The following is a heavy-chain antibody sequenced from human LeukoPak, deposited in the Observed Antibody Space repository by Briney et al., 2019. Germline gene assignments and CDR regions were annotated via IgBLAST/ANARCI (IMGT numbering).Heavy chain of an antibody. CDR3: ARVGYYDSSGYYSFDY. V-gene: IGHV1-69*05. J-gene: IGHJ4*02. Sequence: SVKVSCKASGGTFSSYAISWVRQAPGQGLEWMGGIIPIFGTANYAQEFQGRVTITTDESTSTAYMELSSLRSEDTAVYYCARVGYYDSSGYYSFDYWGQGTLVTVSS. D-gene: IGHD3-22*01. CDR2: IIPIFGTA. CDR1: GGTFSSYA.